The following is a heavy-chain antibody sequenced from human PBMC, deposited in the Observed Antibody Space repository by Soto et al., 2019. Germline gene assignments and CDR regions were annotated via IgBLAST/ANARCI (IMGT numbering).Heavy chain of an antibody. CDR3: ARREIQGPIDY. J-gene: IGHJ4*02. V-gene: IGHV4-28*01. CDR2: ISYSGTT. CDR1: GYSISIINW. D-gene: IGHD1-26*01. Sequence: QGQLQESGPGLVKPSDTLSLTCAVSGYSISIINWWGWIRQPPGKGLECIGYISYSGTTYYNPSLKSRVTMSVDTSKNQFSLKLTSVTAVDTAVYYCARREIQGPIDYWGQGTLVTVSS.